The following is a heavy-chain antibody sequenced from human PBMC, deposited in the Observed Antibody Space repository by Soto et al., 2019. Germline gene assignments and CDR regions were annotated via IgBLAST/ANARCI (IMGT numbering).Heavy chain of an antibody. CDR2: ISGSGGST. V-gene: IGHV3-23*01. Sequence: EVQLLESGGGLVQPGGSLRLSCAASGFTFSSYAMSWVRQAPGKGLEWVSAISGSGGSTYYADSVKGRFTISRDNSKNTLYPQMNSLRAEDTAVYYCAKDGRVDFWSGYSDYWGQGTLVTVSS. CDR1: GFTFSSYA. CDR3: AKDGRVDFWSGYSDY. D-gene: IGHD3-3*01. J-gene: IGHJ4*02.